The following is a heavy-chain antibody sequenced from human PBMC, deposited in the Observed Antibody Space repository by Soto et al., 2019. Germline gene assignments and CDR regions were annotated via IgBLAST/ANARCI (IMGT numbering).Heavy chain of an antibody. CDR1: GFTFTSYW. D-gene: IGHD3-22*01. V-gene: IGHV5-51*01. CDR3: ARRNYESPPGALGFDY. CDR2: IYPGDPDT. Sequence: GESLKISCRGSGFTFTSYWIGWVRQLPGKGLEWMGIIYPGDPDTRYSPSFQGQVTISADKSMNTAYLQWSSLKASDTAIYYCARRNYESPPGALGFDYWGQGTLVTVSS. J-gene: IGHJ4*02.